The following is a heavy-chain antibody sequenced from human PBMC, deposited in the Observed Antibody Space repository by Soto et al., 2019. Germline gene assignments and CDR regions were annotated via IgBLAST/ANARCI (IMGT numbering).Heavy chain of an antibody. CDR1: GFSLSTSGVG. Sequence: QITLKESGPTLVKPTQTLTLTCTFSGFSLSTSGVGVGWIRQPPGTALEWLALIYWDDDKRYSPSLKSRLTITKDTYKNQVVLTLTKLDTVDTATYYCARGGWTTYYSPFFDYWGQGTLVTVSS. CDR3: ARGGWTTYYSPFFDY. CDR2: IYWDDDK. J-gene: IGHJ4*02. D-gene: IGHD3-10*01. V-gene: IGHV2-5*02.